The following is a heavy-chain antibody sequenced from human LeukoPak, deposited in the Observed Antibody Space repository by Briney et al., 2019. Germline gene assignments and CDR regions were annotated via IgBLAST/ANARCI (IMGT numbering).Heavy chain of an antibody. CDR3: ARDNGDYWFDY. Sequence: ASVKVSCKASGYTFTGYYMHWVRQAPGQGLAWMGWINPNSGGTNYAQKFQGRVTMTRDTSISTAYMELTRLRSDDTAVYYCARDNGDYWFDYWGQGTLVTVSS. CDR1: GYTFTGYY. V-gene: IGHV1-2*02. J-gene: IGHJ4*02. D-gene: IGHD4-17*01. CDR2: INPNSGGT.